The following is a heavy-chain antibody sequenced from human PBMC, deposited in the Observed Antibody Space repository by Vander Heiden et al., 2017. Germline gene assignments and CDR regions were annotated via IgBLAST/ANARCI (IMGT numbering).Heavy chain of an antibody. CDR3: AALSGVVINSSDAFDI. V-gene: IGHV1-58*01. Sequence: QMQLVQSGPEVKKPGTSVKVSCKASGFTFTSSAVQWVRQARGQRLEWIGWIVVGSGNTNYAQKFQERVTITRDMSTSTAYMELSSLRSEDTAVYYCAALSGVVINSSDAFDIWGQGTMVTVSS. CDR2: IVVGSGNT. D-gene: IGHD3-3*01. J-gene: IGHJ3*02. CDR1: GFTFTSSA.